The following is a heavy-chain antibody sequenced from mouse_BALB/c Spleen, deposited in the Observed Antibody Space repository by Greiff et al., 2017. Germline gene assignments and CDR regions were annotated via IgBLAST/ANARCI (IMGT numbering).Heavy chain of an antibody. D-gene: IGHD1-1*01. CDR1: GFNIKDTY. CDR3: ARSYYGGSGAMDY. Sequence: EVQLQESGAELVKPGASVKLSCTASGFNIKDTYMHWVKQRPEQGLEWIGRIDPANGNTKYDPKFQGKATITADTSSNTAYLQLSSLTSEDTAVYYCARSYYGGSGAMDYWGQGTSVTVSS. CDR2: IDPANGNT. J-gene: IGHJ4*01. V-gene: IGHV14-3*02.